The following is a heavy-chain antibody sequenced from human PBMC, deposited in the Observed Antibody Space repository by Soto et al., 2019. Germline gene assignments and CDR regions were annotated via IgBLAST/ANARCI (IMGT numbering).Heavy chain of an antibody. CDR2: IRSKAYGGTT. V-gene: IGHV3-49*04. Sequence: GGSLRLSCTASGFTFGGYAMSWGRQAPGKGLEGGGFIRSKAYGGTTEYAASVKGRFTIARDDSKSIAYLKMNSLKTEDTAVYYCTREGDYSXYGTRIGTAYYYYGMDVWGQGTTVTVSS. J-gene: IGHJ6*02. CDR1: GFTFGGYA. CDR3: TREGDYSXYGTRIGTAYYYYGMDV. D-gene: IGHD4-4*01.